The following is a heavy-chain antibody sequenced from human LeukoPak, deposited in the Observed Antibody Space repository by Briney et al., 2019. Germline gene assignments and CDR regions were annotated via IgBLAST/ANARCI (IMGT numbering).Heavy chain of an antibody. CDR1: GFTFGDYA. D-gene: IGHD3-10*01. V-gene: IGHV3-49*04. CDR3: TSGHQEPDYYYGSGSYYTHY. J-gene: IGHJ4*02. Sequence: GGSLRLSCTASGFTFGDYAMSWVRQAPGKGLEWVGFIRSKAYGGTTEYAASVKGRFTISRDDSKSIAYLQMNSLKTEDTAVYYCTSGHQEPDYYYGSGSYYTHYWGQGTLVTVSS. CDR2: IRSKAYGGTT.